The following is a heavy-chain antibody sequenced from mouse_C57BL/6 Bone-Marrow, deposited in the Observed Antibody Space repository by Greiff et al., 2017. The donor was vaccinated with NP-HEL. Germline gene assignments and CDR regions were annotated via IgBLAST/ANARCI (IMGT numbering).Heavy chain of an antibody. CDR2: IYPRSGNT. Sequence: VQVVESGAELARPGASVKLSCKASGYTFTSYGISWVKQRTGQGLEWIGEIYPRSGNTYYNEKFKGKATLTADKSSSTAYMELRSLTSEDSAVYFCARGGNCYGSSYDWYFDVWGTGTTVTVSS. D-gene: IGHD1-1*01. V-gene: IGHV1-81*01. CDR3: ARGGNCYGSSYDWYFDV. CDR1: GYTFTSYG. J-gene: IGHJ1*03.